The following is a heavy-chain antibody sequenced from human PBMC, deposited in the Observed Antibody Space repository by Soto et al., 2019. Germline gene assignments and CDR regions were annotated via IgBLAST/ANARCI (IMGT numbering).Heavy chain of an antibody. Sequence: QVQLVQSGAEVKKPGSSVKVSCKASRDSFNNYAVTWVRQAPGQGLEWMGGLIPILGTANYAQKFQGRVTIPADESTSTAYMELNSLRSEDTAVYYCATSYGTSWYGDYWGQGTLVTVSS. J-gene: IGHJ4*02. V-gene: IGHV1-69*01. D-gene: IGHD6-13*01. CDR3: ATSYGTSWYGDY. CDR1: RDSFNNYA. CDR2: LIPILGTA.